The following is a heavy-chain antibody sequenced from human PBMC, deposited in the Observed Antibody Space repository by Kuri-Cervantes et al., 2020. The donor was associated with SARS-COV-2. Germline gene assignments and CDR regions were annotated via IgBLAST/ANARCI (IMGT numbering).Heavy chain of an antibody. CDR2: ISGSGGST. CDR3: SLSSSSVYYYYMDV. CDR1: GVTFSSYA. D-gene: IGHD6-13*01. V-gene: IGHV3-23*01. Sequence: GGSLRLSCAASGVTFSSYAMSWVRQAPGKGLEWVSAISGSGGSTYYADSVKGRFTISRDNSKNTLYLQMNSLRAEDTAVYYCSLSSSSVYYYYMDVWGKGTTVTVSS. J-gene: IGHJ6*03.